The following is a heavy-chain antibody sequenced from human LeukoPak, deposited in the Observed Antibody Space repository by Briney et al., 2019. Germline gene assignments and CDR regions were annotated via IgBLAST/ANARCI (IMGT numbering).Heavy chain of an antibody. Sequence: PGGSLRLSCAASGFTFSSYGMHWVRQAPGKGLEWWAFIRHDGSNKYYADSVKGRFTISRDNSKNTLYLEVISLTAEDTAVYYCAKDDAWLRFGEWSQGTLVTVSS. V-gene: IGHV3-30*02. CDR3: AKDDAWLRFGE. CDR1: GFTFSSYG. D-gene: IGHD3-10*01. CDR2: IRHDGSNK. J-gene: IGHJ4*02.